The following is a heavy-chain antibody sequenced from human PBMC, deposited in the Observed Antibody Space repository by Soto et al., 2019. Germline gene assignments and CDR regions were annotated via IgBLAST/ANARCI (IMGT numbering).Heavy chain of an antibody. D-gene: IGHD3-10*01. CDR3: ARRITMVTGPYYYYAMDV. V-gene: IGHV3-48*02. J-gene: IGHJ6*02. CDR1: GFTFSSHT. Sequence: GGSLRLSCAASGFTFSSHTMNWVRQAPGKGLEWISYITSTSSTKNYADSVKGRFTISRDNANNSLYPQMKSLRDEGTAVYYCARRITMVTGPYYYYAMDVWGQGTTVTVSS. CDR2: ITSTSSTK.